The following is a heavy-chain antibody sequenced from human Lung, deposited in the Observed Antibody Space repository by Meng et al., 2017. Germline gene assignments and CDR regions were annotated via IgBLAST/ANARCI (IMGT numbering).Heavy chain of an antibody. CDR3: ARARRKLGYCSSTSCPLYGMDV. V-gene: IGHV3-11*01. Sequence: GESLKISCAASGFTFSDYYMSWIRQAPGKGLEWVSYISSSGSTIYYADSVKGRFTISRDNAKNSLYLQMNSLRAEDTAVYYCARARRKLGYCSSTSCPLYGMDVWGQGTTVTVSS. CDR1: GFTFSDYY. J-gene: IGHJ6*02. D-gene: IGHD2-2*01. CDR2: ISSSGSTI.